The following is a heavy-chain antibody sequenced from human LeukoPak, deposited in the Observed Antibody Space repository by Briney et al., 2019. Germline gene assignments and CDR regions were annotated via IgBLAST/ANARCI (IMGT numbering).Heavy chain of an antibody. D-gene: IGHD3-16*01. V-gene: IGHV4-59*01. CDR2: IYYSGST. CDR1: VGSLSTYY. Sequence: SETLSLTCTVSVGSLSTYYWTWIRQPPGKGLAWVGYIYYSGSTNYNPSLKSRVTMSVDTSKNQFSLNLSSVTAADRAVYYCARDRLGEPIDFWGQGTLVTVSS. J-gene: IGHJ4*02. CDR3: ARDRLGEPIDF.